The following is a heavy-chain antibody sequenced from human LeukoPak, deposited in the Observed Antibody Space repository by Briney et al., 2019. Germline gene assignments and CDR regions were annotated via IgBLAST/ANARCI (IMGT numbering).Heavy chain of an antibody. J-gene: IGHJ3*02. CDR1: GFTFNKYW. V-gene: IGHV3-7*03. Sequence: GGSLRLSCVVSGFTFNKYWMSWIRQAPGKGLEWVANIKEDGHEQYYVDSVRGRFTISRDNAKNSVYLQMNSLRPEDTAVYCCAKYPVSSFDIWGQGTMVTVSS. CDR3: AKYPVSSFDI. D-gene: IGHD2-2*01. CDR2: IKEDGHEQ.